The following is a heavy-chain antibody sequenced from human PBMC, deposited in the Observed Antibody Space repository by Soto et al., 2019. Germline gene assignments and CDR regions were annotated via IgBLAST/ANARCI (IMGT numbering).Heavy chain of an antibody. J-gene: IGHJ6*02. Sequence: GSGPTLVNPTQTLTLTCTFSGFSLGTSGMCVSWIRQPPGKALEWLARIDWDDDKYYSTSLKTRLTISKDTSKKQVDLKMTNMELVDTATYYCARTVLRFLEFTPDGMDVWGQGTTVTVSS. D-gene: IGHD3-3*01. CDR3: ARTVLRFLEFTPDGMDV. CDR1: GFSLGTSGMC. CDR2: IDWDDDK. V-gene: IGHV2-70*11.